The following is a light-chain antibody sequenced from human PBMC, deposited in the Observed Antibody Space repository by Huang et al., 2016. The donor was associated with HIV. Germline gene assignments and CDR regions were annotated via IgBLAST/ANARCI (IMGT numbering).Light chain of an antibody. CDR1: QRVATN. CDR3: QQYHNGPYT. Sequence: EIIMTQSPATLSLSPGEGASLSCRDNQRVATNLAWYLHRPGQSPRILIFGASTRASGLPGRVSGSGSGTQFTRTVSGLQSEDFAVYYCQQYHNGPYTFGQGTKLEI. CDR2: GAS. J-gene: IGKJ2*01. V-gene: IGKV3-15*01.